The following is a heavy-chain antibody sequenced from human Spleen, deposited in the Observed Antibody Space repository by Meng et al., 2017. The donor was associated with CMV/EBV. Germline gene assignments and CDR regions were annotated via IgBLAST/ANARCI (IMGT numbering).Heavy chain of an antibody. CDR3: ARPMVPYYYYGMDV. CDR2: ISYDGSNK. Sequence: GESLKISCAASGFTFSSYAMHWVRQVPGKGLEWVAVISYDGSNKYYADSVKGRFTISRDNSKNTLYLQMNSLRAEDTAVYYCARPMVPYYYYGMDVWGQGTTVTVSS. V-gene: IGHV3-30-3*01. J-gene: IGHJ6*02. CDR1: GFTFSSYA. D-gene: IGHD2-2*01.